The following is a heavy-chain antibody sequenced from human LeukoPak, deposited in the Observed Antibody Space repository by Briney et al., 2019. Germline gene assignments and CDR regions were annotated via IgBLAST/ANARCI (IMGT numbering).Heavy chain of an antibody. CDR1: GGSISSYY. D-gene: IGHD4/OR15-4a*01. V-gene: IGHV4-59*01. CDR2: IYYSGST. Sequence: TSETLSLTCTVSGGSISSYYWSWIRQPPGKGLEWIGYIYYSGSTNYNPSLKSRVTISVDTSKNQFSLKLSSVTAADTAVYYCARTDLTGFDYWGQGTLVTVSS. J-gene: IGHJ4*02. CDR3: ARTDLTGFDY.